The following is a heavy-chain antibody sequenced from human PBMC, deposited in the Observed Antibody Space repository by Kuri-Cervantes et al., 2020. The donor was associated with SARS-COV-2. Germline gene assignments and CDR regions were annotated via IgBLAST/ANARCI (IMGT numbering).Heavy chain of an antibody. J-gene: IGHJ6*02. CDR3: AADGKQWLDYYYGMDV. V-gene: IGHV1-69*13. CDR1: GGTFSSYA. Sequence: SVKVSCKASGGTFSSYAISWVRQAPGQGLEWMGGIIPIFGTANYAQKFQGRVTITADESTSTAYMELSSLRSEDTAVYYCAADGKQWLDYYYGMDVWGQGTTVTVSS. CDR2: IIPIFGTA. D-gene: IGHD6-19*01.